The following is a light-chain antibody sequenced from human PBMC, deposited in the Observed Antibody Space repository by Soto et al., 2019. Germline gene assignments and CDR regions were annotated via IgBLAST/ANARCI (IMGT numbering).Light chain of an antibody. CDR2: WAS. J-gene: IGKJ4*01. CDR3: QQYYNSPLT. V-gene: IGKV4-1*01. CDR1: LIVFSSCDNRNY. Sequence: DIMLPLSPHSLAMSLRVRATIHCKYSLIVFSSCDNRNYLAWYQQKAGQSPKLLIYWASSRDSGVPDRFSGAGSGTDFTLNISSLQAEDVAVYYCQQYYNSPLTFGGGTKVDIK.